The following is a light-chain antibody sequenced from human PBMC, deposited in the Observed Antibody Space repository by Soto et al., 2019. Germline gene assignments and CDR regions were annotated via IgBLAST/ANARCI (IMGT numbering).Light chain of an antibody. Sequence: GTLSLSPGERATLSCRASQSVGSRFLAWYQQKPGQAPRLLIYGASNRATGIPDRFSGSGSGTDFTLTISRLEPEDFAVYYCQQAGTSPPVAFGGGTRWIS. CDR1: QSVGSRF. CDR2: GAS. CDR3: QQAGTSPPVA. J-gene: IGKJ4*01. V-gene: IGKV3-20*01.